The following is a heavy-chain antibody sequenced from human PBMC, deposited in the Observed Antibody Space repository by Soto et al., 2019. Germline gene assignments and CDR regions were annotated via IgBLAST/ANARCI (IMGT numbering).Heavy chain of an antibody. CDR2: ISAYNGNT. J-gene: IGHJ4*02. D-gene: IGHD3-10*01. CDR3: ARRLSDGSGSYYPEK. CDR1: GYSFTSYG. V-gene: IGHV1-18*01. Sequence: EEEWPTASVKVSCKASGYSFTSYGISWVRQAPGQGLEWMGWISAYNGNTNYAEKFQGRVTMTTDTSTSTAYMELRSLRSDDTAMYYCARRLSDGSGSYYPEKWGQGTLVPVSS.